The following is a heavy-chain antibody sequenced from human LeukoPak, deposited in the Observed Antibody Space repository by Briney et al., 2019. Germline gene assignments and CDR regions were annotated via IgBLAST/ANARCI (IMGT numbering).Heavy chain of an antibody. CDR3: ARSRGRFGY. CDR2: INHSGST. Sequence: SETLSLTCTVSGDSISSSSYYWGWIRQPPGKGLEWIGEINHSGSTNYNPALKSRVTISVDTSKNQFSLKLSSVTAADTAVYYCARSRGRFGYWGQGTLVTVSS. D-gene: IGHD1-26*01. J-gene: IGHJ4*02. CDR1: GDSISSSSYY. V-gene: IGHV4-39*07.